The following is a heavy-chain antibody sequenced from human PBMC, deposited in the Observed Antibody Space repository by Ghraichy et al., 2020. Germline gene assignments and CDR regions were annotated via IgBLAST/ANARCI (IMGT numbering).Heavy chain of an antibody. J-gene: IGHJ3*02. D-gene: IGHD3-10*01. CDR3: ARRCSPLLLWFGAPPGDAFDI. Sequence: GESLNISCKGSGYSFTSYWIGWVRQMPGKGLEWMGIIYPGDSDTRYSPSFQGQVTISADKSISTAYLQWSSLKASDTAMYYCARRCSPLLLWFGAPPGDAFDIWGQGTMVTVSS. CDR2: IYPGDSDT. V-gene: IGHV5-51*01. CDR1: GYSFTSYW.